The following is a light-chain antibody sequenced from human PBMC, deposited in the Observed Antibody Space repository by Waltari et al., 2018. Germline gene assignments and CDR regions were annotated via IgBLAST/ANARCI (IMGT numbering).Light chain of an antibody. J-gene: IGKJ1*01. Sequence: EIVLTQSPATLSLSPGEIATLSCRTSQSVSSYLAWYQQKPGQAPRLLTFGASDRATGIPARFSGSGSAKDFTLTISSLEPEDFAVYYCQQRSDWRTFGQGTKVTIK. CDR3: QQRSDWRT. CDR1: QSVSSY. V-gene: IGKV3-11*01. CDR2: GAS.